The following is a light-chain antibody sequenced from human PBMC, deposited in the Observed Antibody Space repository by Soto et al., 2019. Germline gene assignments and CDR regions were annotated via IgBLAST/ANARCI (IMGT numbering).Light chain of an antibody. CDR1: SSDVGSHPL. Sequence: QSALTQPASVSGSPGQSITISCAGTSSDVGSHPLVSWYQQHPGKAPKLMISEDTKRPSGVSNRFSGSKSGNMDSLTISGLQAEDEADYYCCAFTSAGTWVFGGGTQLTVL. CDR2: EDT. CDR3: CAFTSAGTWV. V-gene: IGLV2-23*01. J-gene: IGLJ3*02.